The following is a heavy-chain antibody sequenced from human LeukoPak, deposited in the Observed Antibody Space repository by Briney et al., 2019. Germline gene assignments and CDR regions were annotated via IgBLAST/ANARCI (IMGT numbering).Heavy chain of an antibody. CDR2: IYYSGST. D-gene: IGHD3-22*01. CDR3: ARDQDDYYDLFDP. V-gene: IGHV4-59*12. CDR1: GGSISSYY. Sequence: SETLSLTCTVSGGSISSYYWSWIRQPPGKGLEWIGYIYYSGSTNYNPSLKSRVTISVDTSKNQFSLKLSSVTAADTAVYYCARDQDDYYDLFDPWGQGTLVIVSS. J-gene: IGHJ5*02.